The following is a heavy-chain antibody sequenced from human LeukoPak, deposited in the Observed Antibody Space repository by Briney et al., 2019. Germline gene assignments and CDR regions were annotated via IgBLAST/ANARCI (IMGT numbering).Heavy chain of an antibody. CDR1: GFTFSSYS. D-gene: IGHD1-26*01. V-gene: IGHV3-21*01. J-gene: IGHJ4*02. Sequence: GGSLRLSCAASGFTFSSYSMNWVRQAPGEGLEWVSSISSSSSYIYYADSVKGRFTISRDNAKNSLYLQMNSLRAEDTAVYYCARERYSGSYPVFDYWGQGTLVTVSS. CDR2: ISSSSSYI. CDR3: ARERYSGSYPVFDY.